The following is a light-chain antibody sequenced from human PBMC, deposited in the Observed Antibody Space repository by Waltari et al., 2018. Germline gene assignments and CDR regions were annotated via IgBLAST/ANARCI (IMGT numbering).Light chain of an antibody. V-gene: IGKV1-12*01. J-gene: IGKJ4*01. Sequence: DIQMTQSPSPVSASVGDRVTITCRASQPVRDWLAWYQQKPGKAPKLLLYAASTLASGVPSRFAGSGSETFFSLSISSLQPEDSATYFCQQAYDFPLTFGGGTKVE. CDR1: QPVRDW. CDR3: QQAYDFPLT. CDR2: AAS.